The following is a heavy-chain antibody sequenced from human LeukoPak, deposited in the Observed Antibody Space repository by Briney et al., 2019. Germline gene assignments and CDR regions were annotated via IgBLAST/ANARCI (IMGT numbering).Heavy chain of an antibody. J-gene: IGHJ2*01. CDR3: ARATYYYDSSGYKPSYWYFDL. CDR1: GFTFSSYS. CDR2: ISSSSSYL. Sequence: KTGGSLRLSCAASGFTFSSYSMNWFRQAPGRGLEWVSSISSSSSYLYYADSVKGRFTISRDNAKNSLYLQMNSLRAEDTAVYYCARATYYYDSSGYKPSYWYFDLWGRGTLVTVSS. D-gene: IGHD3-22*01. V-gene: IGHV3-21*01.